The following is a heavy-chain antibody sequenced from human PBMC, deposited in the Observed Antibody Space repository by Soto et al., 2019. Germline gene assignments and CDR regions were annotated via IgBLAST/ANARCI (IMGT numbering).Heavy chain of an antibody. V-gene: IGHV4-31*03. CDR2: IYYSGST. J-gene: IGHJ3*02. CDR3: ARALRITMIVVVPDAFDI. Sequence: LSLTCTVSGGSIGSGGYYWSWIRQHPGKGLEWIGCIYYSGSTYYNPSLKSRVTISVDTSKNQFSLKLSSVTAADTAVYYCARALRITMIVVVPDAFDIWGQGTMVTVSS. CDR1: GGSIGSGGYY. D-gene: IGHD3-22*01.